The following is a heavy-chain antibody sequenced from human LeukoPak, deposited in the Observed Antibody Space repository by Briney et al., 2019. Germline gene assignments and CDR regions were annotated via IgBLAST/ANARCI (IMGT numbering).Heavy chain of an antibody. D-gene: IGHD5-12*01. J-gene: IGHJ4*02. Sequence: GRSLRLSCEASGFTFSSYAIHWVRQAPGKGLEWVAVISYDGSDNYYADSVKGRFTLSRDNSKNTVYLQMNSLRVEDTAVYYCARGIYSGYDSADYWGQGTLVTVSS. CDR1: GFTFSSYA. CDR3: ARGIYSGYDSADY. V-gene: IGHV3-30*04. CDR2: ISYDGSDN.